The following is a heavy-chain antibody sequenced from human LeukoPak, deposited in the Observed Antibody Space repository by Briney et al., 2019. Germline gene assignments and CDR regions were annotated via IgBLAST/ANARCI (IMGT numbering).Heavy chain of an antibody. CDR2: INHSGST. D-gene: IGHD1-1*01. V-gene: IGHV4-34*01. CDR1: GGSFSGYY. Sequence: SKTLSLTCAVYGGSFSGYYWSWIRQPPGKGLEWIGEINHSGSTNYNPSLKSRVTISVDTSKNQFSLKLSSVTAADTAVYYCARGDWRFDYWGQGTLVTVSS. J-gene: IGHJ4*02. CDR3: ARGDWRFDY.